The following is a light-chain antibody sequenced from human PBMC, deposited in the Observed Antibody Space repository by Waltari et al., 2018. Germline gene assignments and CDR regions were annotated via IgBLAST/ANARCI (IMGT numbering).Light chain of an antibody. CDR3: QSGGHGTWV. J-gene: IGLJ3*02. CDR1: SGHSTHI. CDR2: VNSDGSH. V-gene: IGLV4-69*02. Sequence: QLVLTQSPSASASLGASVKLTCTLDSGHSTHIIAWHPQQPQKGPRYLMKVNSDGSHSKGDEIPDRFSGSSSSSGTERYLTISSVQSEDEADYYCQSGGHGTWVFGGGTKLTVL.